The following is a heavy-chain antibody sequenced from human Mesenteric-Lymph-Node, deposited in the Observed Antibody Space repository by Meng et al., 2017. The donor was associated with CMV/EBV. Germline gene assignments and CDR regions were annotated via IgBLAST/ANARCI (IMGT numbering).Heavy chain of an antibody. Sequence: SETLSLTCTVSGGSISSYYWSWIRQPPGKGLEWIGDIYYSGSTNYNPSLKSRVTISVDTSKNQFSLKLSSVTAADTAVYYCARYISGSEVLDIWGQGTLVTVSS. CDR2: IYYSGST. D-gene: IGHD1-26*01. J-gene: IGHJ3*02. CDR1: GGSISSYY. V-gene: IGHV4-59*01. CDR3: ARYISGSEVLDI.